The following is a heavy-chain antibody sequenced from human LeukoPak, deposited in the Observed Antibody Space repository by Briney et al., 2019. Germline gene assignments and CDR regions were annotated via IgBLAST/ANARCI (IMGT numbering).Heavy chain of an antibody. Sequence: PSETLSLTCTVSGGSISSGGYYWSWIRQHPGKGLEWIGYIYYSGSTYYNPSLKSRVTISVDTSKNQFSLKLSSVTAADTAVYYCASKMMVAATTYAFDIWGQGTMVTVSS. D-gene: IGHD2-15*01. V-gene: IGHV4-31*03. CDR3: ASKMMVAATTYAFDI. CDR2: IYYSGST. J-gene: IGHJ3*02. CDR1: GGSISSGGYY.